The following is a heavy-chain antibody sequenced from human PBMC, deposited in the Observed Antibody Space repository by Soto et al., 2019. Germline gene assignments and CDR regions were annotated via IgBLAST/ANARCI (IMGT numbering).Heavy chain of an antibody. J-gene: IGHJ4*02. CDR2: INPSGGST. Sequence: QVQLVQSGAEVKKPGASVKVSCKASGYTFTSYYMHWVRQAPGEGLEWMGIINPSGGSTSYAQKFQGRVTMTRDTSTSTVYMELSSLRSEDTAVYYCARDGYYYGSGSYLDYWGQGTLVTVSS. V-gene: IGHV1-46*03. CDR3: ARDGYYYGSGSYLDY. D-gene: IGHD3-10*01. CDR1: GYTFTSYY.